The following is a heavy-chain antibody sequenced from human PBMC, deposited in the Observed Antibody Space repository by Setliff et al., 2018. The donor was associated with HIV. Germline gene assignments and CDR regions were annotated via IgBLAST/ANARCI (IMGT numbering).Heavy chain of an antibody. D-gene: IGHD3-22*01. CDR3: ARLTYYYDTSGPAAAFDI. CDR1: GVSSSSGGFY. Sequence: SESLSLTGNVSGVSSSSGGFYWNWIRQHPGKGLEWIGYIYNSGSTYYSPSLQSRLTISVDTSKNQLSLKLTSVTAADTAVYYCARLTYYYDTSGPAAAFDIWGQGTMVTVSS. CDR2: IYNSGST. V-gene: IGHV4-31*03. J-gene: IGHJ3*02.